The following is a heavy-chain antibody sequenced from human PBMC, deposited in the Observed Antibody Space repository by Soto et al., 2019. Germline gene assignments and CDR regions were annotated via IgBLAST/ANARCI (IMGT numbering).Heavy chain of an antibody. J-gene: IGHJ4*01. V-gene: IGHV4-31*03. CDR2: IYHTGST. CDR3: GEGKNKQPFLARGLFRP. Sequence: SETLSLTCTVSGGSISTGAYYWSWIRQHPGRGLELIAYIYHTGSTYYNPSLKSRLTISVDTSMNHFSLRLSSVTAADTAVYFLGEGKNKQPFLARGLFRPRGQGTLGTVPP. CDR1: GGSISTGAYY. D-gene: IGHD3-16*01.